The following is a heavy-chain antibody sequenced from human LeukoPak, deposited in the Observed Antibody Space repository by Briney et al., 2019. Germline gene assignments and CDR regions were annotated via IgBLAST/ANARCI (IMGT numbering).Heavy chain of an antibody. CDR2: IYNSGST. D-gene: IGHD5-12*01. V-gene: IGHV4-59*01. CDR3: ARGQWLRLPNY. J-gene: IGHJ4*02. Sequence: PSETLSLTRTVSGGSISNYYWSWIRQSPGKGLEWIGYIYNSGSTNYNPSLKSRVTISVDTSKNQFSLKLSSVTAADTAVYYCARGQWLRLPNYWGQGTLVTVSS. CDR1: GGSISNYY.